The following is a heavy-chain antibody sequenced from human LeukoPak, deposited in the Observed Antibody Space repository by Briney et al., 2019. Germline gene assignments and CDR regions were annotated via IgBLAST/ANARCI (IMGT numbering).Heavy chain of an antibody. CDR1: GFSFSIYG. J-gene: IGHJ4*02. V-gene: IGHV3-21*01. CDR2: ISTIGGST. Sequence: GGSLRLSCAASGFSFSIYGMNWVRQAPGKGLEWISGISTIGGSTYYANSVKGRFTISRDNAKNSLYLQMNSLRAEDTAVYYCARGPLPDYWGQGTLVTVSS. CDR3: ARGPLPDY.